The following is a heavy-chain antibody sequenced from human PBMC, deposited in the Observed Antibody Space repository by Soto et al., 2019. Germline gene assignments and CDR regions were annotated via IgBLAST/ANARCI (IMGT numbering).Heavy chain of an antibody. CDR1: RFSFSSSV. V-gene: IGHV3-23*01. Sequence: PGGSLRLSCAASRFSFSSSVMSWVRQLPGGGLEWVSTVSFSGADTYYADSVKGRFIISRDNSKNTLYLQVNSLRAEDTAVYYCAKRRDPWSFEYWGQGTLVTVSS. D-gene: IGHD2-15*01. J-gene: IGHJ4*02. CDR3: AKRRDPWSFEY. CDR2: VSFSGADT.